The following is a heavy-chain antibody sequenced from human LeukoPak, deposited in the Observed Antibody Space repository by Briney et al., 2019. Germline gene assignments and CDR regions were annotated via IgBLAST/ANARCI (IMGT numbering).Heavy chain of an antibody. CDR2: IKQDGSEK. V-gene: IGHV3-7*01. CDR3: ARDGDCSSTGCYNYYYYMDV. Sequence: TGGSLRLSCAASGFTFSSYWMSWVRQAPGKGLEWVANIKQDGSEKYYVDSVKGRFTISRDNAKNSLYLQMNSLRAEDTAVYYCARDGDCSSTGCYNYYYYMDVWGKGTTVTVSS. D-gene: IGHD2-2*02. CDR1: GFTFSSYW. J-gene: IGHJ6*03.